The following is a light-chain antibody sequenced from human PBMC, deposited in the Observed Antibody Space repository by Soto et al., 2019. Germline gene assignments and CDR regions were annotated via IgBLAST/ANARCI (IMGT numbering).Light chain of an antibody. CDR1: QSVSSSY. V-gene: IGKV3-20*01. CDR3: QQYGSSPRT. CDR2: GAS. Sequence: DIVLPQSPGPLSLSPGERATLSCRARQSVSSSYLAWYQQKPGQAPRLLIYGASSRATGIPDRFSGSGSGTDFTLTSSRLEPEDVAVYYGQQYGSSPRTFGQGTKVEIK. J-gene: IGKJ1*01.